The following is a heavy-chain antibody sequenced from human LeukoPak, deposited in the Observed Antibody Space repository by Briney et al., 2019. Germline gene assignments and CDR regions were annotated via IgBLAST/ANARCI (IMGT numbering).Heavy chain of an antibody. Sequence: SETLSLTCTVSGGSISSGDYYWSWIRQPPGKGLEWIGYIYNSVRTNYNPSLKSRVTISVDTSKNQLSLKLSSVTAADTAVYYCANWPYYYDSSGYYMGAFDIWGQGTMVTVSS. J-gene: IGHJ3*02. CDR1: GGSISSGDYY. CDR3: ANWPYYYDSSGYYMGAFDI. CDR2: IYNSVRT. D-gene: IGHD3-22*01. V-gene: IGHV4-61*08.